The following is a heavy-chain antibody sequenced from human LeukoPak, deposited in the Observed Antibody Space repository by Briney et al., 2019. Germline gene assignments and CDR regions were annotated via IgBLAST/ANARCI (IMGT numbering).Heavy chain of an antibody. CDR3: LNYRQRLSFDY. CDR1: GFTFSTYW. D-gene: IGHD6-25*01. J-gene: IGHJ4*02. CDR2: INQDGSVK. V-gene: IGHV3-7*03. Sequence: PGGSLRLSCAASGFTFSTYWMNWVRQAPGKGLEWVANINQDGSVKYYADSVKGRFTISRDNSKNTIYLQMNNLRAEDTAVYYCLNYRQRLSFDYWGQGTLVTVSS.